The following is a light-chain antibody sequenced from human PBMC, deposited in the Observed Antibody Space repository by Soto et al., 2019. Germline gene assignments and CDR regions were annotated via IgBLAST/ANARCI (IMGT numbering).Light chain of an antibody. CDR3: QQYNNYYS. CDR1: QRISSW. CDR2: DAS. J-gene: IGKJ2*03. Sequence: IQMTHSSSTLSASVGDRVTITCLASQRISSWFAWYQQKSGKAPKLLIYDASSLESGVPSSFSGSGSGTEFTLTISSLQPDDIATDYCQQYNNYYSFGQGTMVDLK. V-gene: IGKV1-5*01.